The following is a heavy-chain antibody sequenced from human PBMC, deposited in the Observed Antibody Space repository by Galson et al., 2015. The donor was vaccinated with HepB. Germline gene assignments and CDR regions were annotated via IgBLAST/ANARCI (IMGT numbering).Heavy chain of an antibody. V-gene: IGHV5-10-1*01. D-gene: IGHD5-24*01. J-gene: IGHJ5*02. Sequence: QSGAEVKKPGESLRISCKGSGYSFTSYWISWVRQMPGKGLEWMGRIDPSDSYTNYSPSFQGHVTISADKSISTAYLQWSSLKASDTAMYYCARRDGYAHIGGYNWFDPWGQGTLVTVSS. CDR2: IDPSDSYT. CDR1: GYSFTSYW. CDR3: ARRDGYAHIGGYNWFDP.